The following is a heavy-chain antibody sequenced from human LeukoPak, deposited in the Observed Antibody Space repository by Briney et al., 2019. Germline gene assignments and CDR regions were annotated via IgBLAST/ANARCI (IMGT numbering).Heavy chain of an antibody. D-gene: IGHD3-9*01. J-gene: IGHJ4*02. CDR3: ARHVPLDILTGYYTLPYPRGYFDY. V-gene: IGHV5-51*01. CDR1: GYSFTSYW. Sequence: GESLKISCKGSGYSFTSYWIGWVRQMPGKGLEWMGIIYPGDSDTRYSPSFQGQVTISADKSISTAYLQWSSLKASDTAMYYCARHVPLDILTGYYTLPYPRGYFDYWGQGTLVTVSS. CDR2: IYPGDSDT.